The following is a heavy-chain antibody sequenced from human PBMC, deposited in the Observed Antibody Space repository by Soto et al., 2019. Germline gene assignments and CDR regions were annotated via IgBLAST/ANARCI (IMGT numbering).Heavy chain of an antibody. CDR2: INAGSGNT. J-gene: IGHJ5*02. V-gene: IGHV1-3*01. CDR1: GYTFTHYA. Sequence: QVQLVQSGAEVKKPGASVKVSCTASGYTFTHYAIHWVRHAPGQRLEWMGFINAGSGNTKYSQTFQGRLTFTKDTSASTAYMDLSSLRSEDTALYYCARGLAADGAWGQGTLVTASS. CDR3: ARGLAADGA. D-gene: IGHD6-13*01.